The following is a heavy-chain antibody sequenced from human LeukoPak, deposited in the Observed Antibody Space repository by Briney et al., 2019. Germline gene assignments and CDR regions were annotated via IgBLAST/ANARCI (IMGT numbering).Heavy chain of an antibody. Sequence: PGGSLRLSCVASGFTFSSYSMNWVRQAPGKGLEWVSYISSGSRTIYYADSVKGRFTVSRDNAKNSLYLQMNSLRAGDTAVYYCARESITGHRDFDYRGQGTLVTVSS. V-gene: IGHV3-48*01. CDR2: ISSGSRTI. CDR1: GFTFSSYS. D-gene: IGHD1-20*01. J-gene: IGHJ4*02. CDR3: ARESITGHRDFDY.